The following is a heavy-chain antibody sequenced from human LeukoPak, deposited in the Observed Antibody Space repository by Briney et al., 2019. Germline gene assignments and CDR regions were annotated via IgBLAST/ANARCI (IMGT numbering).Heavy chain of an antibody. D-gene: IGHD1-1*01. Sequence: GESLKISCKGSGYSFTYQWIAWVRQMPGKGLEWMGIIYPGDSDTIYSPSFQGQVTISVDKSIRTAYLHWSSFKATDSAMYYCARRSIKTTGAARWDFDPWGQGTLVTVSS. CDR3: ARRSIKTTGAARWDFDP. J-gene: IGHJ5*02. CDR2: IYPGDSDT. V-gene: IGHV5-51*01. CDR1: GYSFTYQW.